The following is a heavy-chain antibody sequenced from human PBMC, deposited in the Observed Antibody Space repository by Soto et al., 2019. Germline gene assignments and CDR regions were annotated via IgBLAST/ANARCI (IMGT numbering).Heavy chain of an antibody. D-gene: IGHD3-16*01. J-gene: IGHJ6*02. CDR1: GDSIRNYF. CDR3: ARDPGTSMIENYYNGMDV. CDR2: IYTSGSS. V-gene: IGHV4-4*07. Sequence: QVQLQESGPGQVKPSETLSLTCTVSGDSIRNYFWSWIRQPAGKGLEWIGRIYTSGSSNYNPSLKSRPTRSVDTSKNQVSLNLRSVTAADTAVYYCARDPGTSMIENYYNGMDVWGRGTTVIVSS.